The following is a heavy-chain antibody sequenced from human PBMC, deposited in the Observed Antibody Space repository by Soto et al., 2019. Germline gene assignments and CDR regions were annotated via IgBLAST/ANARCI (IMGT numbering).Heavy chain of an antibody. J-gene: IGHJ6*02. CDR2: IIPIFGTA. CDR3: ARGAGTTVFYYYYYYGMDV. D-gene: IGHD4-4*01. CDR1: GGTFSSYA. Sequence: SVNVSCKASGGTFSSYAISWVRQAPGQGLEWMGGIIPIFGTANYAQKFQGRVTITADESTSTAYMELSSLRSEDTAVYYCARGAGTTVFYYYYYYGMDVWGQGTTVTVSS. V-gene: IGHV1-69*13.